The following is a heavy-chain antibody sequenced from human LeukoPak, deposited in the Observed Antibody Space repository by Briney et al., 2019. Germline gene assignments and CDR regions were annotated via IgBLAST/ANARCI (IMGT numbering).Heavy chain of an antibody. CDR2: MNPNSGNT. CDR3: ARGPRRANKAY. J-gene: IGHJ4*02. Sequence: ASVTVSCKASGYTFTSYDINWVRQAPGQGLEWMGWMNPNSGNTGYAQKFQGRVTMTRNTSISTAYMELSSLRSEDTAVYYCARGPRRANKAYWGQGTLVTVSS. CDR1: GYTFTSYD. V-gene: IGHV1-8*01.